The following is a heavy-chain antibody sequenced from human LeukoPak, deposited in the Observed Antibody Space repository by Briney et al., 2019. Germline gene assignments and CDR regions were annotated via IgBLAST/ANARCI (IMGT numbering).Heavy chain of an antibody. J-gene: IGHJ4*02. D-gene: IGHD6-13*01. CDR3: AKNLPLYSSSWYQVDY. CDR1: GFTFSSYS. CDR2: ISSSSSTI. Sequence: GGSLRPSCAASGFTFSSYSMNWVRQAPGKGLEWVSYISSSSSTIYYADSVKGRFTISRDNAKNSLYLQMNSLRAEDTAVYYCAKNLPLYSSSWYQVDYWGQGTLVTVSS. V-gene: IGHV3-48*01.